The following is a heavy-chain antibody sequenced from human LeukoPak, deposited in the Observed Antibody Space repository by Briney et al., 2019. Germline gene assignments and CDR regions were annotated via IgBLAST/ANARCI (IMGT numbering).Heavy chain of an antibody. D-gene: IGHD6-13*01. CDR1: GFTFSSYG. V-gene: IGHV3-30*03. CDR2: ISYDGSNK. J-gene: IGHJ4*02. CDR3: LYSSSSGDY. Sequence: PGGSLILSCAASGFTFSSYGMHWVRQAPGKGLEWVAVISYDGSNKYYADSVKGRFTISRDNSKNTLYLQMNSLRAEDTAVYYCLYSSSSGDYWGQGTLVTVSS.